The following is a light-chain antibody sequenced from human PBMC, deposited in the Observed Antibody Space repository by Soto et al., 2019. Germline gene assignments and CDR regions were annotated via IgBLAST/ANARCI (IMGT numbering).Light chain of an antibody. CDR3: SSYTSGSTWV. Sequence: QSALTQPDSVSGSPGQSITISCTETSSDVGAYNYVSWYQQHPGKAPKLMIYEVSNRPSGVSNLCSGSKSGNTASLTISGLQAEYEGDYYCSSYTSGSTWVFGGGTKVTV. J-gene: IGLJ3*02. CDR2: EVS. V-gene: IGLV2-14*01. CDR1: SSDVGAYNY.